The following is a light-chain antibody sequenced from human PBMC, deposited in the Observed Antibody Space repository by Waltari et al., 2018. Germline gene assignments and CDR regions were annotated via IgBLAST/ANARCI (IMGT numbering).Light chain of an antibody. CDR3: ETWDSSLSVV. Sequence: QSVLTQPPSVSAAAGQKVTIPCSGTGSNIGNNFVSWYQQLPGTAPKLLIFDNNKRPSGIPDRFSGSKSGSSATLGIAGLQTGDEAEYYCETWDSSLSVVFGGGTKLTVL. CDR2: DNN. V-gene: IGLV1-51*01. J-gene: IGLJ2*01. CDR1: GSNIGNNF.